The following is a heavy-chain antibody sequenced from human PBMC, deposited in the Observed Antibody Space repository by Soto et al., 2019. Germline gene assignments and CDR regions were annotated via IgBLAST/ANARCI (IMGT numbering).Heavy chain of an antibody. D-gene: IGHD2-15*01. CDR2: IWYDGSNK. CDR3: ASEYGSGGSCYYCGMDV. J-gene: IGHJ6*02. CDR1: GFTFSSYG. V-gene: IGHV3-33*01. Sequence: ESGGGVVQPGRSLRLSCAASGFTFSSYGMHWVRQAPGKGLEWVAVIWYDGSNKYYADSVKGRFTISRDNSKNTLYLQMNSLRAEDTAVYYWASEYGSGGSCYYCGMDVWGQGTTVTVSS.